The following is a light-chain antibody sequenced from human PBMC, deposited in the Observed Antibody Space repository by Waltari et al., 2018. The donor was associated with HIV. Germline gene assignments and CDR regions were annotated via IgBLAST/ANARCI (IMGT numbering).Light chain of an antibody. CDR3: QHYDSYPWT. Sequence: DIEMTQSPSNLFASIGDRVTITCRASQSISNWLAWYQHRPGKAPKLLIYEAFTLQAGVPSRFSGSSSGTEFTLTISSLQPDDFATYYCQHYDSYPWTFGQGTNVDMK. CDR2: EAF. J-gene: IGKJ1*01. V-gene: IGKV1-5*03. CDR1: QSISNW.